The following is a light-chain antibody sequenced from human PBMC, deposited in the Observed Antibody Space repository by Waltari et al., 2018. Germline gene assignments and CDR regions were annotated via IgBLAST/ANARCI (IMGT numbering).Light chain of an antibody. CDR3: CALTSRSTWV. Sequence: QSALTQPASVSGSPGQSITNSCTGTSSDVGVYNYVSWYQQHPGKVPKLLIFDVSNRPSGVAKRFSGSKAGNTASRTSAGRQAEDEAEYDGCALTSRSTWVCGGGTKLTVL. CDR1: SSDVGVYNY. V-gene: IGLV2-14*01. CDR2: DVS. J-gene: IGLJ3*02.